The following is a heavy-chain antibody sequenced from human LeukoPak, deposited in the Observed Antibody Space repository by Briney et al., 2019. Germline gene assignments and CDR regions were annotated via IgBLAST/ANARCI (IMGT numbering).Heavy chain of an antibody. D-gene: IGHD3-22*01. J-gene: IGHJ6*02. Sequence: GGSLRLSCAASGFTFSSYAMSWVRQAPGKGLEWVSAISGSGGSTYYADSVKGRFTISRDNSKNTLYLQMNSLRAEDTAVYYCARDGRYYDSSGYCPHYYGMDVWGQGTTVTVSS. CDR3: ARDGRYYDSSGYCPHYYGMDV. CDR1: GFTFSSYA. V-gene: IGHV3-23*01. CDR2: ISGSGGST.